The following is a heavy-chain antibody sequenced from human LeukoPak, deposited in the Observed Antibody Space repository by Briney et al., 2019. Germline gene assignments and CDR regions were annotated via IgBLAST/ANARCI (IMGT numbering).Heavy chain of an antibody. CDR1: GFSLSDYW. CDR3: TRVLAGRSGLMDV. CDR2: ISPEGSGT. Sequence: PGGSLRLSCVVSGFSLSDYWMHWVRQVPGKGLLWVSRISPEGSGTTYGDSVKGRFTISRDSAKNTLYLQMNSLRAEDAAVYYCTRVLAGRSGLMDVWGRGTTVTVSS. J-gene: IGHJ6*02. V-gene: IGHV3-74*01. D-gene: IGHD2-8*02.